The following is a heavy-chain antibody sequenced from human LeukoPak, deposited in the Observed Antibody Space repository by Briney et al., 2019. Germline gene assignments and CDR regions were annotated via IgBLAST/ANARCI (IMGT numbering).Heavy chain of an antibody. CDR3: AREDRLGHFDY. V-gene: IGHV6-1*01. Sequence: SQTLSLTCAISGDSVSSNSVAWNWIRQSPSRGLEWLGRTYYRSKWFNDYAVSLKGRVTVSPDTSKNQFSLQLSSVTPEDTAVYYCAREDRLGHFDYWGQGTLVTVSS. CDR1: GDSVSSNSVA. J-gene: IGHJ4*02. CDR2: TYYRSKWFN.